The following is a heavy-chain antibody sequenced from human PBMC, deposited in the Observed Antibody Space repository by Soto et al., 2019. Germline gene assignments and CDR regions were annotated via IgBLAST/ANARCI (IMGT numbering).Heavy chain of an antibody. D-gene: IGHD2-2*01. J-gene: IGHJ6*02. CDR2: IRSKAYGGTT. Sequence: GGSLRLSCTASGFTFGDYAMSWVRQAPGKGLEWVGFIRSKAYGGTTEYAASVKGRFTISRDDSKSIAYLQMNSLKTEDTAVYYCTRDHLESLFDIVVVPAANYYYGMDVWGQGTTVTVSS. CDR1: GFTFGDYA. CDR3: TRDHLESLFDIVVVPAANYYYGMDV. V-gene: IGHV3-49*04.